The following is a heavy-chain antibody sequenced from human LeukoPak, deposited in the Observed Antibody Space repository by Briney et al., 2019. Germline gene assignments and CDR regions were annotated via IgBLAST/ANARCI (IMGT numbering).Heavy chain of an antibody. CDR2: IYYSGST. Sequence: SETLSLTCTVSGGSMSSSSYHWGWIRQPPGKGLEWIGSIYYSGSTYYNPSLKSRVTISVDTSKNQFSLKLSSVTAADTAVYYCAREFGVNWFDPWGQGTLVTVSS. D-gene: IGHD3-10*01. V-gene: IGHV4-39*02. CDR1: GGSMSSSSYH. CDR3: AREFGVNWFDP. J-gene: IGHJ5*02.